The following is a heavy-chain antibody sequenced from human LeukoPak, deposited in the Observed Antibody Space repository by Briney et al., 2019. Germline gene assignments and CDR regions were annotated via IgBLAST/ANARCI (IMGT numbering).Heavy chain of an antibody. CDR3: ARDHCSSTSCYVGTSWFDP. CDR1: GGSISSGGYY. V-gene: IGHV4-31*03. D-gene: IGHD2-2*01. J-gene: IGHJ5*02. CDR2: IYYSGST. Sequence: SETLSLTCTVSGGSISSGGYYWSWIPQHPGKGLEWIGYIYYSGSTYYNPSLKSRVTISVDTSKNRFSLKLSSVTAADTAVYYCARDHCSSTSCYVGTSWFDPWGQGTLVTVSS.